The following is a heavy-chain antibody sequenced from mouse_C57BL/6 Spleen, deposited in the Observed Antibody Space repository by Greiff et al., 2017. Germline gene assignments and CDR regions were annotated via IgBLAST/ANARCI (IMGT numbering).Heavy chain of an antibody. D-gene: IGHD2-1*01. CDR2: ISYDGSN. CDR1: GYSITSGYY. V-gene: IGHV3-6*01. J-gene: IGHJ2*01. Sequence: EVKLMESGPGLVKPSQSLSLTCSVTGYSITSGYYWNWIRQFPGNKLEWMGYISYDGSNNYNPSLKNRISITRDTSKNQFFLKLNSVTTEDTATYYCARFLLRRDFDYWGQGTTLTVSS. CDR3: ARFLLRRDFDY.